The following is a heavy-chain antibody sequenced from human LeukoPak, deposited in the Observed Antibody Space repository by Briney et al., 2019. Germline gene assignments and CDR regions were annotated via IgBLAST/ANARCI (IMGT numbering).Heavy chain of an antibody. D-gene: IGHD1-26*01. CDR2: IKPNSGGT. V-gene: IGHV1-2*02. Sequence: ASVKVSCKASGYTFTGYYMHWVRQAPGQGLEWMGWIKPNSGGTNYAQKFQGRVTMTRDTSISTAYMELSRLRSDDTAVYYCARHSSGSYGPLRYFDYWGQGTLVTVSS. CDR3: ARHSSGSYGPLRYFDY. J-gene: IGHJ4*02. CDR1: GYTFTGYY.